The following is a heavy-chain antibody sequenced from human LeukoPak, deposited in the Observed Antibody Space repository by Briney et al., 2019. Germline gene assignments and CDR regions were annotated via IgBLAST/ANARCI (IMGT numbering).Heavy chain of an antibody. CDR1: GFTFTYYG. CDR3: ARDQWLAYYYHGMDV. Sequence: RSLRLSCAASGFTFTYYGMHWVRQAPGKGLEWVAVIWYDGSNKYYADSVKGRFTISRDKAENSLYLQMNSLRAEDTAIYYCARDQWLAYYYHGMDVWGQGTTVTVSS. V-gene: IGHV3-33*01. D-gene: IGHD6-19*01. CDR2: IWYDGSNK. J-gene: IGHJ6*02.